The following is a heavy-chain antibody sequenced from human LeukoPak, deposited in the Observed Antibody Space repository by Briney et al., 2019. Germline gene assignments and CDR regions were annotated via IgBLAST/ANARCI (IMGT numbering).Heavy chain of an antibody. CDR3: AAGWPEGYYYYMDV. CDR1: GGTFSSYA. D-gene: IGHD6-19*01. J-gene: IGHJ6*03. Sequence: PGASVKVSCKASGGTFSSYAISWVRQAPGQGLEWMGGIIPIFGTANYAQKFQGRVTITADESTSTAYMELSSLRSEDTAVYYCAAGWPEGYYYYMDVWGKGTTVTVSS. CDR2: IIPIFGTA. V-gene: IGHV1-69*13.